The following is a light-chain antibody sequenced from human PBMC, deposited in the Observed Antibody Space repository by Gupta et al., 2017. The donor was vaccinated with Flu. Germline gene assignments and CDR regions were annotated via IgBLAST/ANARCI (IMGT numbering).Light chain of an antibody. J-gene: IGLJ1*01. CDR2: GNN. CDR3: QSYDSSLIGYV. CDR1: SSNIGTVYD. V-gene: IGLV1-40*01. Sequence: QSVLTQPPSVSGAPGQRITISCTGSSSNIGTVYDVHWYQQRPGTAPKLLIYGNNKRPSGVPDRFSGSKSGTSASLAITGLQAEDEADYYCQSYDSSLIGYVFGTGTKVTVL.